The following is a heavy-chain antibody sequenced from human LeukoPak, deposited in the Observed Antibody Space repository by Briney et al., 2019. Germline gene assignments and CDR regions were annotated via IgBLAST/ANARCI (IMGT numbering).Heavy chain of an antibody. Sequence: GGSLRLSCAASGITFSSYAMNWVRQAPGKGLEWVSGLSSSGGSTYYADSVKGRFTISRDNSKNTLYLQMNSLRVEDTAVYCCAKGLLAAARTGMDVWGQGTTVTVSS. J-gene: IGHJ6*02. CDR2: LSSSGGST. CDR3: AKGLLAAARTGMDV. D-gene: IGHD6-13*01. V-gene: IGHV3-23*01. CDR1: GITFSSYA.